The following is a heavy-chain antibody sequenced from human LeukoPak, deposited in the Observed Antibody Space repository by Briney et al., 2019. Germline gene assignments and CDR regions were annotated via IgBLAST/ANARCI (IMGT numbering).Heavy chain of an antibody. D-gene: IGHD6-19*01. J-gene: IGHJ5*02. Sequence: PSETLSLTCSVSGVSISSSAYYWGWIRQPPGKGLEWIGNIYYSGSTDYNPALKSRVTISVDTSKNQFSLKMTSVTAADTAVYFCARRGSGWTDCFDPWGQGTLVTVSS. CDR2: IYYSGST. V-gene: IGHV4-39*01. CDR1: GVSISSSAYY. CDR3: ARRGSGWTDCFDP.